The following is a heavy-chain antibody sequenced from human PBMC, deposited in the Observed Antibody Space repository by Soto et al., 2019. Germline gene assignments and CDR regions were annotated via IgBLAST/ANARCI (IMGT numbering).Heavy chain of an antibody. Sequence: ASVKVSCKASGYTFTSYYMHWVRQAPGQGLEWMGVINPSGGSTSYAQRFQGRVTMTRDTSTSTVYMELSSLRSEDTAVYYCARDREQYYDIFTGLNWLDPWGQGTPVTVSS. CDR2: INPSGGST. J-gene: IGHJ5*02. D-gene: IGHD3-9*01. V-gene: IGHV1-46*03. CDR3: ARDREQYYDIFTGLNWLDP. CDR1: GYTFTSYY.